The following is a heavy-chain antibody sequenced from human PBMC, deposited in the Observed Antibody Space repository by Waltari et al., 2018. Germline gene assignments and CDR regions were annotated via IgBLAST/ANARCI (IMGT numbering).Heavy chain of an antibody. J-gene: IGHJ5*02. D-gene: IGHD3-3*01. V-gene: IGHV3-7*04. CDR2: IKQDGSEE. CDR3: ARDTRGGETPYNWFDP. CDR1: GFTFTIYY. Sequence: EVLLVESGGGLVQPGGSLRVSCAAAGFTFTIYYMFWVCQVPGKGQEWVAKIKQDGSEENYLDSVKGRFTISRDNTKNSLYLQMNSLRAEDTAVYYCARDTRGGETPYNWFDPWGQGTRVTVSS.